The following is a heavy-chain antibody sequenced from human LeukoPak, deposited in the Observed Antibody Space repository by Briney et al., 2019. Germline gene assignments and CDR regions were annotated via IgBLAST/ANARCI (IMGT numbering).Heavy chain of an antibody. Sequence: ASVKVSCKASGYTFTGYYLHWVRQAPGQGLEWMGWINPNSGGTNYAQKFQGRVTMTRDTSITTAYMELSSLRSDDTAVYYCARAYTGDEAFDYWGQGTLVTVSS. CDR1: GYTFTGYY. D-gene: IGHD2-2*02. CDR2: INPNSGGT. J-gene: IGHJ4*02. CDR3: ARAYTGDEAFDY. V-gene: IGHV1-2*02.